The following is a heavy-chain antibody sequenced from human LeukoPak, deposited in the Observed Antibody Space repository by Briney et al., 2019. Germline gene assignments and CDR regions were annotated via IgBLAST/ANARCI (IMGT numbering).Heavy chain of an antibody. J-gene: IGHJ4*02. V-gene: IGHV1-18*01. CDR2: INADNGDT. CDR3: ASGWPYYFDY. Sequence: ASVKVSCKASGYTFPNYGLSWVRQAPGQGLQWMGWINADNGDTIHEPKLQGRVTMTRDTSTTTAYMELRSLTSDDTAVYYCASGWPYYFDYWGQGTLVTVSS. CDR1: GYTFPNYG. D-gene: IGHD5-24*01.